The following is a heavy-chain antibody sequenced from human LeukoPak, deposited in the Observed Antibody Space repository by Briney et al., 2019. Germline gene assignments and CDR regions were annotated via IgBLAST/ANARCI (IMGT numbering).Heavy chain of an antibody. D-gene: IGHD6-19*01. V-gene: IGHV3-30*04. Sequence: GRSLRLSCAASGFTFSSYAMHWVRQAPGKGLEWVAVISYDGSNKYYADSVKGRFTISRDNSKNTLYLQMNSLRAEDTAVYYCARPHPRIAVAGTDYWGQGTLATVSS. CDR2: ISYDGSNK. J-gene: IGHJ4*02. CDR3: ARPHPRIAVAGTDY. CDR1: GFTFSSYA.